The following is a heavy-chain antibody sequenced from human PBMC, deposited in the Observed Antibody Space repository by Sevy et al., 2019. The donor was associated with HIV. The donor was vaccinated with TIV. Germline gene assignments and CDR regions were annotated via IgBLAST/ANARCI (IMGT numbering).Heavy chain of an antibody. Sequence: ASVKVSCKASGYTFTSQYMHWVRQAPGQGLEWMGIINPSGGNTRYARKFQGRVTMTRDTSTSTVYMELSSLRSEDTAVYYCARDSDNYDILAGYYPFDYWGQGTLVTVSS. J-gene: IGHJ4*02. CDR1: GYTFTSQY. V-gene: IGHV1-46*01. CDR2: INPSGGNT. CDR3: ARDSDNYDILAGYYPFDY. D-gene: IGHD3-9*01.